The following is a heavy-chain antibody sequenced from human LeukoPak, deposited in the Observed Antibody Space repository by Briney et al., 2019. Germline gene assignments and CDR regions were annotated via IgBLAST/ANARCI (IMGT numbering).Heavy chain of an antibody. D-gene: IGHD5-12*01. J-gene: IGHJ4*02. CDR1: GFMFSTYW. CDR2: IKQDGSEK. CDR3: AKPIVATKYYFDY. V-gene: IGHV3-7*01. Sequence: GGSLRLSCAASGFMFSTYWMSWVRQAPGKGLEWVANIKQDGSEKYYVDSVKGRFTISRDNAKNSLYLQMNSLRAEDTAVYYCAKPIVATKYYFDYWGQGTLVTVSS.